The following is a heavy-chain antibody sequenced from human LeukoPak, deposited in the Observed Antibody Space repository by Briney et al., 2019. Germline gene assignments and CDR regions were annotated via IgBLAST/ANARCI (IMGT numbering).Heavy chain of an antibody. J-gene: IGHJ4*02. CDR1: GFTFSSYW. D-gene: IGHD6-19*01. CDR2: IKQDGSEK. CDR3: AGGFGVAVAGTTNDY. Sequence: GSLRLSCAASGFTFSSYWMSWVRQAPGKGLEWVANIKQDGSEKYYVDSVKGRFTISRDNAKNSLYLQMNSLRAEDTAVYYCAGGFGVAVAGTTNDYWGQGALVTVSS. V-gene: IGHV3-7*04.